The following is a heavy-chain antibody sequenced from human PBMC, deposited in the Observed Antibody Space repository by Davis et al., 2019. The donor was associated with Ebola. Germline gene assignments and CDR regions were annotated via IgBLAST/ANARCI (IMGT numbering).Heavy chain of an antibody. CDR3: ARTGYYGSGSYYYYYYGMDV. V-gene: IGHV1-69*06. Sequence: AASVKVSCKASGGTFSSYAISWVRQAPGQGLEWMGGIIPIFGTANYAQKFQGRVTITADKSTSTAYMELSSLRSEDTAVYYCARTGYYGSGSYYYYYYGMDVWGQGTTVTVSS. CDR2: IIPIFGTA. D-gene: IGHD3-10*01. J-gene: IGHJ6*02. CDR1: GGTFSSYA.